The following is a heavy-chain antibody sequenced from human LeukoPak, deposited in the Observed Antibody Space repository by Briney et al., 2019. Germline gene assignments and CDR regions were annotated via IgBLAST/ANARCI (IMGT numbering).Heavy chain of an antibody. V-gene: IGHV3-30*03. Sequence: PGRSLRLSCAASGFTFSSYGMHWVRQAPGKGLEWVAVISYDGSNKYYADSVKGRFTISRDNSKNTLYLQMNSLRAEDTAVYYCARDRPVYGGNPINDYWGQGTLVTVSS. CDR3: ARDRPVYGGNPINDY. J-gene: IGHJ4*02. CDR1: GFTFSSYG. CDR2: ISYDGSNK. D-gene: IGHD2-8*01.